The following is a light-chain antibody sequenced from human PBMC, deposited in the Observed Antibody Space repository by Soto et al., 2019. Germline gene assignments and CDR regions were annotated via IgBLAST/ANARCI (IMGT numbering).Light chain of an antibody. V-gene: IGLV2-23*02. CDR3: CSYAGGRTFVV. J-gene: IGLJ3*02. CDR2: EVT. CDR1: SSDIGSYNL. Sequence: QSALSQPASVSGSPGQSVTISCTGTSSDIGSYNLVSWYHHRPGQAPKLGIYEVTRRPSVDSNRFSGSKSGNTASLTIAGLQPDDEGDYYCCSYAGGRTFVVFGGGTKLTVL.